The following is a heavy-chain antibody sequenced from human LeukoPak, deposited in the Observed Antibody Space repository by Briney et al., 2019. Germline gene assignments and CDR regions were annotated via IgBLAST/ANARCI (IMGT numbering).Heavy chain of an antibody. V-gene: IGHV1-18*01. D-gene: IGHD4-17*01. Sequence: GGSLRLSCAASGFTFTSYGISWVRQAPGQGLEWMGWISAYNGNTNYAQKLQGRVTMTTDTSTSTAYMELRSLRSDDTAVYYCARRGSYGDYRYWGQGTLVTVSS. CDR1: GFTFTSYG. CDR2: ISAYNGNT. CDR3: ARRGSYGDYRY. J-gene: IGHJ4*02.